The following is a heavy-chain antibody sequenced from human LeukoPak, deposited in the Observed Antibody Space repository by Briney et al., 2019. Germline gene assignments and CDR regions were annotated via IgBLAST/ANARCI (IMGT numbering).Heavy chain of an antibody. Sequence: GGSLRLSCAASGFTFSSYSMNWVRQAPGKGLEWVSSISSSSSYIYYADSVKGRFTISRDNAKNSLYLQMNSLRAEDTAVYYCARDSKQWLVGTFDPWGQGTLVTVSS. CDR1: GFTFSSYS. CDR2: ISSSSSYI. V-gene: IGHV3-21*01. J-gene: IGHJ5*02. CDR3: ARDSKQWLVGTFDP. D-gene: IGHD6-19*01.